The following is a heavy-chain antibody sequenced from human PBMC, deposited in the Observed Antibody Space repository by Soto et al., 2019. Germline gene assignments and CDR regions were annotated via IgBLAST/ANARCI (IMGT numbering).Heavy chain of an antibody. CDR3: ANPGDCSSTSCYDDY. D-gene: IGHD2-2*01. J-gene: IGHJ4*02. Sequence: GSLRLSCAASGFTFSSYAMSWVRQAPGKGLEWVSAISGSGGSTYYADSVKGRFTISRDNSKNTLYLQMNSLRAEDTAVYYCANPGDCSSTSCYDDYWGQGTLVTISS. V-gene: IGHV3-23*01. CDR1: GFTFSSYA. CDR2: ISGSGGST.